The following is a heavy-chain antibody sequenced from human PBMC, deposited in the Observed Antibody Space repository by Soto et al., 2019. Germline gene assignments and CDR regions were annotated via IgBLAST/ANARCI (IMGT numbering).Heavy chain of an antibody. CDR1: GSTFNNFA. J-gene: IGHJ4*02. Sequence: QVVLLQSGAEVKEPGSSVRVSCKVSGSTFNNFAFSWVRQAPGHGPEWMGGIVVISNTADYSQRIQDRVTITADTSTNTLYMELGSLTFEDTAVYYCARAIKRWEVNYYFDYWGQGTLVTVSS. CDR3: ARAIKRWEVNYYFDY. V-gene: IGHV1-69*06. D-gene: IGHD1-26*01. CDR2: IVVISNTA.